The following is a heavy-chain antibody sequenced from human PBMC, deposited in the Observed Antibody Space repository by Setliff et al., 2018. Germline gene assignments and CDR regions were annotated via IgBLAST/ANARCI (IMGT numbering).Heavy chain of an antibody. CDR1: GYSFTGYY. J-gene: IGHJ4*02. CDR3: ARGGLAAAGRKGVFEY. CDR2: IHTGGGSA. V-gene: IGHV1-46*01. Sequence: ASVKVSCKTSGYSFTGYYMHWVRQAPGQGLEWMGIIHTGGGSASYAQKFQGRITMTSDTSTSTVYMEVNIVTSDDTAIYYCARGGLAAAGRKGVFEYWGQGTVVTVSS. D-gene: IGHD6-13*01.